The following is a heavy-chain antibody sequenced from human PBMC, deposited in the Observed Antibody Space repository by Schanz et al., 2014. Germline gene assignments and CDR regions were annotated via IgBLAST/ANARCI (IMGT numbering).Heavy chain of an antibody. Sequence: EVQLVESGGGLVQPGGSLRLSCVASGFTFNNSDMNWVRLVPGKGLECVSGISGGGGSAYYADSVKGRFTISRDNSKNTLYLQMSSLRAEDTAVYYCAKVWGSDYFYPFDYWGQGTLVTVSS. D-gene: IGHD3-22*01. CDR3: AKVWGSDYFYPFDY. CDR1: GFTFNNSD. J-gene: IGHJ4*02. V-gene: IGHV3-23*04. CDR2: ISGGGGSA.